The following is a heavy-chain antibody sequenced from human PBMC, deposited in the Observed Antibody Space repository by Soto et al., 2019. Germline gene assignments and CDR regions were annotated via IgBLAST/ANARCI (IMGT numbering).Heavy chain of an antibody. D-gene: IGHD3-22*01. CDR1: GYTFTSYG. J-gene: IGHJ5*02. V-gene: IGHV1-18*01. Sequence: AAVKVSCKASGYTFTSYGISWVRQAPGQGLEWMGWISAYNGNTNYAQKLQGRVTMTTDTSTSTAYMELRSLRSDDTAVYYCARDTPATGDSSGPKDWLDPWGQGTLVTVSS. CDR2: ISAYNGNT. CDR3: ARDTPATGDSSGPKDWLDP.